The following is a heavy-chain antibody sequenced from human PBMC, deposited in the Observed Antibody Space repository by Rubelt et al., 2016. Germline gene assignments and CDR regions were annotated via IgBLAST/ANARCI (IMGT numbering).Heavy chain of an antibody. CDR2: IRNDGSNT. D-gene: IGHD4-11*01. J-gene: IGHJ3*02. V-gene: IGHV3-30*02. Sequence: QVQLVESGGGVVQPGGSLRLSCAASGFNFSFHGMHWVRQAPGKGLEWVAFIRNDGSNTYYADSVQGRFTTSRDNSKNTIYLQMNSLRPEDTAVYSCARDYSDAFDIWGQGTMVTVSS. CDR3: ARDYSDAFDI. CDR1: GFNFSFHG.